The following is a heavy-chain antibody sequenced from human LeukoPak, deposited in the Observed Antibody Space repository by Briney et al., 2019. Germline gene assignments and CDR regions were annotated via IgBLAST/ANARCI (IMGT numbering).Heavy chain of an antibody. CDR3: AREGFGVDGDY. CDR2: ISAYNGNT. Sequence: ASVNVSCKASGGSLSSYAISWVRQAPGQGLEWMGWISAYNGNTNYAQKLQGRVTMTTDTSTSTAYMELRSLRSDDTAVYYRAREGFGVDGDYWGQGTLVTVSS. J-gene: IGHJ4*02. V-gene: IGHV1-18*01. CDR1: GGSLSSYA. D-gene: IGHD2-8*01.